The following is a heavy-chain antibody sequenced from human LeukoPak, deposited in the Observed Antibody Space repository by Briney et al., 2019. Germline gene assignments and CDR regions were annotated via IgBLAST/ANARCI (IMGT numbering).Heavy chain of an antibody. CDR3: ARRVLGYSSGWFTRSGWFDP. CDR2: INHSGST. CDR1: GGSFSGYY. V-gene: IGHV4-34*01. Sequence: SETLSLTCAVYGGSFSGYYWSWIRQPPGKGLEWIGEINHSGSTNYNPSLKSRVTISVETSKDQFSLKLSSVTAADTAVYYCARRVLGYSSGWFTRSGWFDPWGQGTLVTVSS. J-gene: IGHJ5*02. D-gene: IGHD6-19*01.